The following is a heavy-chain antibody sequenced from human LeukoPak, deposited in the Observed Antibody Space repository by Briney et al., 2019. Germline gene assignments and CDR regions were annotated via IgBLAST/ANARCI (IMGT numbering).Heavy chain of an antibody. CDR3: ATGAVAGLYYYYGMDV. J-gene: IGHJ6*02. CDR2: FDPEDGET. V-gene: IGHV1-24*01. CDR1: GYTLTELS. Sequence: ATVKVSCKVSGYTLTELSMHWVRQAPGKGLEWMGGFDPEDGETIYAQKFQGRVTMTEDTSTDTAYMELSSLRSEDTAVYYCATGAVAGLYYYYGMDVWGQGTTVTVSS. D-gene: IGHD6-19*01.